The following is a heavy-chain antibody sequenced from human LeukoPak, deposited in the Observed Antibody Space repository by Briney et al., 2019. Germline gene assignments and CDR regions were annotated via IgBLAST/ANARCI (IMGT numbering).Heavy chain of an antibody. CDR2: INHSGST. CDR3: ARVEYYGSGSNYYYYYMDV. D-gene: IGHD3-10*01. Sequence: SETLSLTCAVYGGSFSGYYWSWIRQPPGKGLEWIGEINHSGSTNYNPSLKSRVTISVDTSKNQFSLKLSSVTAADTAVYYCARVEYYGSGSNYYYYYMDVWGKGTTVTVSS. J-gene: IGHJ6*03. CDR1: GGSFSGYY. V-gene: IGHV4-34*01.